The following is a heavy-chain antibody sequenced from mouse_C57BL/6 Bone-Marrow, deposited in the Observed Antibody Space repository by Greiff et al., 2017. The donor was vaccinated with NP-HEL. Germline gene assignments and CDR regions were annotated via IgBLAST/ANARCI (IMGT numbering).Heavy chain of an antibody. V-gene: IGHV5-9-1*02. CDR2: ISRGGDYI. CDR1: GFTFSSYA. Sequence: EVHLVESGEGLVKPGASLKLSCAASGFTFSSYAMSWVRQTPEKRLEWVAYISRGGDYIYYADTVKGRFTISRDNAWNTPYLQMSSLKSEDTAKYYGTRAPGHHFDYWGQGTTLTVSA. J-gene: IGHJ2*01. D-gene: IGHD3-3*01. CDR3: TRAPGHHFDY.